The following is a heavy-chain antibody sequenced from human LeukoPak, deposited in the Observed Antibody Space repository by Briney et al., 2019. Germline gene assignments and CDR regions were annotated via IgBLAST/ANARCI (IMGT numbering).Heavy chain of an antibody. D-gene: IGHD6-13*01. J-gene: IGHJ6*02. V-gene: IGHV1-8*01. CDR3: ARGPGSGSSWAPTYYYYGMDV. Sequence: ASVKVSCKASGYTFTSYDINWVRQATGQGLEWMGWMNPNSGNTGYAQKFQGRVTMTRNTSISTAYMELSSLRSEDTAVYYCARGPGSGSSWAPTYYYYGMDVWGQGTTVTVSS. CDR2: MNPNSGNT. CDR1: GYTFTSYD.